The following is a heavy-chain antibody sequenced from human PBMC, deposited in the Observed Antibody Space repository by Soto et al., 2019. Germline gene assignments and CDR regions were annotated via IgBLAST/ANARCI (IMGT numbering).Heavy chain of an antibody. CDR3: AKGGRQWLVTSDFNY. CDR1: GFTFSDYA. D-gene: IGHD6-19*01. V-gene: IGHV3-30*18. Sequence: VQLVESGGGVVQPGRSLRLSCAASGFTFSDYAMHWVRQAPGKGLEWVAVVSHDGRNTHYADSVKGRFTISRDSSKKTVSLEMTSPRAEDTAVYYCAKGGRQWLVTSDFNYWGQGALVTVSS. J-gene: IGHJ4*02. CDR2: VSHDGRNT.